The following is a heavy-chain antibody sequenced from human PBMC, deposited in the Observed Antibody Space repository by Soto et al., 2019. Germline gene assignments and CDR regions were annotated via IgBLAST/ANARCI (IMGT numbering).Heavy chain of an antibody. Sequence: GASVKVSCKASGGTFSSYAISWVRQAPGQGLEWMGGIIPIFGTANYAQKFQGRVTITADKSTSTAYMELSSLRSEDTAVYYCASSPPLYYYDSSGPPGWFDPWGQGTLVTVSS. D-gene: IGHD3-22*01. V-gene: IGHV1-69*06. J-gene: IGHJ5*02. CDR2: IIPIFGTA. CDR1: GGTFSSYA. CDR3: ASSPPLYYYDSSGPPGWFDP.